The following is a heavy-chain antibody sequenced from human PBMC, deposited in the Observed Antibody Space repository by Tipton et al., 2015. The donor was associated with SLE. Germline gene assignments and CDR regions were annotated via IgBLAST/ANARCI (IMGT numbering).Heavy chain of an antibody. Sequence: TLSLTCTVSGGSISSSSYYWGWFRQPPGKGLEWIGSIYYSGSTYYNPSLKSRVTISVDTSKNQFSLKLSAVTAADTAVYYCARTLAAQIDYWGQGTLVTVSS. CDR2: IYYSGST. V-gene: IGHV4-39*01. D-gene: IGHD6-6*01. CDR3: ARTLAAQIDY. J-gene: IGHJ4*02. CDR1: GGSISSSSYY.